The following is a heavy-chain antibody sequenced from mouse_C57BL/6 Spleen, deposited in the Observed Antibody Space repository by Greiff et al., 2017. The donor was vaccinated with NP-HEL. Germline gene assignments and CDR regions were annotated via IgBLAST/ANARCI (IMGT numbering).Heavy chain of an antibody. J-gene: IGHJ3*01. CDR2: IHPNSGST. CDR1: GYTFTSYW. Sequence: QVQLQQPGAELVKPGASVKLSCKASGYTFTSYWMHWVKQRPGQGLEWIGMIHPNSGSTNYNEKFKSKATLTVDKSSSTAYMQLSSLTSEDSAVYYCARLGSNYEGFAYWGQGTLVTVSA. V-gene: IGHV1-64*01. D-gene: IGHD2-5*01. CDR3: ARLGSNYEGFAY.